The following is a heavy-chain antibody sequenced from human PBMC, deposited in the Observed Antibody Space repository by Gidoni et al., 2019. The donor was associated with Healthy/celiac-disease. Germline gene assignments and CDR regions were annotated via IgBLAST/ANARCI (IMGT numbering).Heavy chain of an antibody. Sequence: VHLVQSGAEVKTPGESLKISCTGSGYSFTSYWIGWVRQMPGKGLEWMGIIYPSDSDTRYSPSSQGQVTISVDKSISIVYLQWSSLRASDTAIYYCARGPRWWYFDLWGRGTLVTVSS. V-gene: IGHV5-51*03. CDR3: ARGPRWWYFDL. CDR1: GYSFTSYW. J-gene: IGHJ2*01. CDR2: IYPSDSDT.